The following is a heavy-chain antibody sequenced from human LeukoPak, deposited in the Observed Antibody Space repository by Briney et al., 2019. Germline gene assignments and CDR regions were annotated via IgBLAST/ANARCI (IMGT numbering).Heavy chain of an antibody. Sequence: SETLSLTCTVSGGSISSSSYYWGWIRQPPGKGLEWIGSIYYSGSTYYNPSLKSRVTISVDTSKNQFSLKLSSVTAADTAVYYCARTKKQGYCSSTSCYSYNWFDPWGQGTLVTVSS. D-gene: IGHD2-2*01. V-gene: IGHV4-39*07. CDR3: ARTKKQGYCSSTSCYSYNWFDP. J-gene: IGHJ5*02. CDR2: IYYSGST. CDR1: GGSISSSSYY.